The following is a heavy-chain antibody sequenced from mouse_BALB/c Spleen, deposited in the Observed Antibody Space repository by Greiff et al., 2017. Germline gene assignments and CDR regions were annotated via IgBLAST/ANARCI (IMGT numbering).Heavy chain of an antibody. Sequence: EVKLVDSGGGLVQPGGSLRLSCATSGFTFSDFYMEWVRQPPGKRLEWIAASRNKANDYTTEYSASVKGRFIVSRDTSQSILYLQMNALRAEDTAIYYCARVTTAYWYFDVWGAGTTVTVSS. CDR3: ARVTTAYWYFDV. V-gene: IGHV7-1*02. D-gene: IGHD1-2*01. CDR1: GFTFSDFY. CDR2: SRNKANDYTT. J-gene: IGHJ1*01.